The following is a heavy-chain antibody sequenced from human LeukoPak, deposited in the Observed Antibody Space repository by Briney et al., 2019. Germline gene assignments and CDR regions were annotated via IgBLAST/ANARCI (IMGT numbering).Heavy chain of an antibody. CDR1: GGSISSYY. CDR2: IYTSGST. D-gene: IGHD6-13*01. V-gene: IGHV4-4*07. CDR3: ARDHQQLVPPAAFDI. J-gene: IGHJ3*02. Sequence: SETLSLTCTVSGGSISSYYWSWIRQPAGKGLEWIGRIYTSGSTNYNPSLKSRVTMSVDTSKNQFSLKLSSVTAADTAVYYCARDHQQLVPPAAFDIWGQGTMVTVSS.